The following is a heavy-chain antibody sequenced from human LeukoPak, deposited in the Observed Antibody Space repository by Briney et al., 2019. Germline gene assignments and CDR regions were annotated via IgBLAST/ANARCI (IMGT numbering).Heavy chain of an antibody. V-gene: IGHV1-8*01. J-gene: IGHJ3*02. CDR1: GYTFTNYD. CDR2: MNPNSGNT. Sequence: ASVKVSCKASGYTFTNYDINWVRQATGQGLEWMGWMNPNSGNTGYAQKFQCRVTMTRNTSISTAYMELSSLRSEDTAVYYCAREVDILTVTYAFDIWGQGIMVTVSS. D-gene: IGHD3-9*01. CDR3: AREVDILTVTYAFDI.